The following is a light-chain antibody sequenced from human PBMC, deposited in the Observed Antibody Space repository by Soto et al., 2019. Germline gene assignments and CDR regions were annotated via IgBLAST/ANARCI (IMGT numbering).Light chain of an antibody. V-gene: IGKV1-9*01. CDR3: QQLNTYPLT. Sequence: DIQLTQSPSFLSASVGNRVTITCRASQGISSYLAWYQQKPGKAPKLLIYAASTLQSGVPSRFSGSESGTEFTLTISSLQPEDFATYYCQQLNTYPLTFGGGTRLEI. CDR1: QGISSY. J-gene: IGKJ5*01. CDR2: AAS.